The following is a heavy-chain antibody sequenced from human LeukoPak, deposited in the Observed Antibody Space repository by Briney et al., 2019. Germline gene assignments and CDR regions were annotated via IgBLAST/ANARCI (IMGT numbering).Heavy chain of an antibody. V-gene: IGHV1-69*06. CDR2: IIPIFGTA. D-gene: IGHD5-24*01. Sequence: SVKVSCKASGGTFSSYAISWVRQAPGQGLEWMGRIIPIFGTANYAQKFQGRVTITADKSTSTAYMELSSLRSEDTAVYYCARGPPDADGWFDPWGQGTLVTVSS. CDR3: ARGPPDADGWFDP. CDR1: GGTFSSYA. J-gene: IGHJ5*02.